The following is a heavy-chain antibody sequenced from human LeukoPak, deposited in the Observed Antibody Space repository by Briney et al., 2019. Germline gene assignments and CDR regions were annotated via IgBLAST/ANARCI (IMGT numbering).Heavy chain of an antibody. V-gene: IGHV3-33*01. CDR1: GFTFSSYG. Sequence: PGGSLRLSCAASGFTFSSYGMHWVRQAPGKGLEWVAVIWYDGSNKYYADSVKGRFTISRDNSKNTLYLQMNSLRAEDTAVYYCARDCGSWSKLDAFDIWGQGTMVTVSS. D-gene: IGHD6-13*01. J-gene: IGHJ3*02. CDR2: IWYDGSNK. CDR3: ARDCGSWSKLDAFDI.